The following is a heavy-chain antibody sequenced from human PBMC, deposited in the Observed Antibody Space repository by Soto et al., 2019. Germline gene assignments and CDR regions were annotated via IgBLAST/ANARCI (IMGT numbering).Heavy chain of an antibody. CDR2: MFHSGST. CDR1: GGSISNCGYY. CDR3: ARNIGKGDWYFDL. J-gene: IGHJ2*01. D-gene: IGHD3-16*01. Sequence: SETLSLTCNVSGGSISNCGYYWSWIRQHPGKGLEWIGYMFHSGSTYYNPSLKSRLMILVDTSKNQCSLKLTSVTAADTAVYYCARNIGKGDWYFDLWGRGTLVTVSS. V-gene: IGHV4-31*03.